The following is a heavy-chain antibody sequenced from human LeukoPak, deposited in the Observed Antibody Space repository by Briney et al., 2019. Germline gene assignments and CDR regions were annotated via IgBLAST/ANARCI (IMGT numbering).Heavy chain of an antibody. CDR3: ARGGSWFPIDY. D-gene: IGHD6-13*01. CDR2: ISSSSSYT. CDR1: GVTFSSYN. V-gene: IGHV3-21*05. J-gene: IGHJ4*02. Sequence: GGSLRLSCAASGVTFSSYNVNWVRQAPGKGLEWVSYISSSSSYTNYADSVKGRFTISRDNAKNSLYLQMNSLRAEDTAVYYCARGGSWFPIDYWGQGTLVTVSS.